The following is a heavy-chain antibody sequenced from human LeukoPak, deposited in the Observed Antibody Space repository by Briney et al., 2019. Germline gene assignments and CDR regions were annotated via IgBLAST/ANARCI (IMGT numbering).Heavy chain of an antibody. D-gene: IGHD5-24*01. CDR2: NSSSGSTI. CDR1: GFTFSSYE. J-gene: IGHJ4*02. CDR3: ARVGDGFYFDY. Sequence: GGSLRLSCAASGFTFSSYEMNWGRQAPGKGLEWVSYNSSSGSTIYYADSEKGRFPISRDNDKNSLYVQMNSLRAEDTAVYYCARVGDGFYFDYGGQGTLVTVS. V-gene: IGHV3-48*03.